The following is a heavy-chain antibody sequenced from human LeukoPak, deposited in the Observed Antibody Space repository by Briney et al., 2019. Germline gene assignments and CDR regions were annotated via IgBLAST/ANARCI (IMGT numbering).Heavy chain of an antibody. CDR1: GYNFNIYG. CDR2: ISAYSGDT. CDR3: ARGADCTSTSCKFDY. D-gene: IGHD2-2*01. J-gene: IGHJ4*02. V-gene: IGHV1-18*01. Sequence: GASVKVSCKASGYNFNIYGVSWVRQAPGQGLEWMGWISAYSGDTHYAQKFQGRVTMTTDISTSTAYMERRSLRSDDTAVYYCARGADCTSTSCKFDYWGQGTLVTVSS.